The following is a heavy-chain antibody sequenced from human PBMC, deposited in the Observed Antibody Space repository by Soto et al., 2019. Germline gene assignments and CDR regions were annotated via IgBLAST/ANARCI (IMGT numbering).Heavy chain of an antibody. V-gene: IGHV4-30-4*01. CDR2: IYYSGST. CDR1: GGSISSGDYY. CDR3: ARGPPGGLVPAAMYD. D-gene: IGHD2-2*01. Sequence: TLSLTCTVSGGSISSGDYYWSWIRQPPGKGLEWIGYIYYSGSTYYNPSLKSRVTISVDTSKNQFSLKLSSVTAADTAVYYCARGPPGGLVPAAMYDWGQGTLVTVSS. J-gene: IGHJ4*02.